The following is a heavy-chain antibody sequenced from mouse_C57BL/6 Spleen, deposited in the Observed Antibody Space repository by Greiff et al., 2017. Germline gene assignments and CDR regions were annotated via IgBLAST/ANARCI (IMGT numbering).Heavy chain of an antibody. CDR3: ARGGDYDGGIYYAMDY. CDR2: IDPSDSYT. D-gene: IGHD2-3*01. Sequence: QVQLQQPGAELVRPGTSVKLSCKASGYTFTSYWMHWVKQRPGQGLEWIGVIDPSDSYTNYNQKFKGKATLTVDTSSSTAYMQLSSLTSEDSAVYYCARGGDYDGGIYYAMDYWGQGTSVTVSS. V-gene: IGHV1-59*01. J-gene: IGHJ4*01. CDR1: GYTFTSYW.